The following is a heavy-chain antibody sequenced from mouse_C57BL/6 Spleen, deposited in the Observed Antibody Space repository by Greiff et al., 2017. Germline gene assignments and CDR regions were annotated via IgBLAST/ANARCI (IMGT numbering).Heavy chain of an antibody. CDR1: GYTFTSYW. CDR3: ARSGDYDVYAMDY. CDR2: IHPNSGST. J-gene: IGHJ4*01. Sequence: VQLQQSGAELVKPGASVKLSCKASGYTFTSYWMHWVKQRPGQGLEWIGMIHPNSGSTNYNEKFKSKATLTVDKSSSTAYMQLSSLTSEDSAVYYCARSGDYDVYAMDYWGQGTSVTVSS. D-gene: IGHD2-4*01. V-gene: IGHV1-64*01.